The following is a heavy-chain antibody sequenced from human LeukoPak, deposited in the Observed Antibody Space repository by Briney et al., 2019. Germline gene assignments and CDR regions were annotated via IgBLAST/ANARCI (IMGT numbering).Heavy chain of an antibody. CDR1: GFTFSQYS. J-gene: IGHJ4*02. D-gene: IGHD3-22*01. CDR2: ISGTGSPI. V-gene: IGHV3-48*01. CDR3: ARADYYYDSSGYKYYFDY. Sequence: GGSLRLSCAASGFTFSQYSMNWVRQAPGKGLEWVSYISGTGSPIFYADSVKGRFTVSRDNAKVSFYLQLNNLRVEDTAVYFCARADYYYDSSGYKYYFDYWGQGSLVTVSS.